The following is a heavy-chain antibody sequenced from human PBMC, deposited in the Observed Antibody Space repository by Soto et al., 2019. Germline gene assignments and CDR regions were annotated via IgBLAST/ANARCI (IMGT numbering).Heavy chain of an antibody. J-gene: IGHJ4*02. V-gene: IGHV1-18*01. Sequence: QVQLVQSGPEVKKPGASVKVSCKTSGYTFTHYVINWVRQAPGQGLDWMGFSTHTGNTKYAQKFEGRVAMTTDTSSSTAYMEVRSLRSDDTAIYYCARSGEHPLDYWGQGTPVTVSS. D-gene: IGHD3-10*01. CDR2: STHTGNT. CDR3: ARSGEHPLDY. CDR1: GYTFTHYV.